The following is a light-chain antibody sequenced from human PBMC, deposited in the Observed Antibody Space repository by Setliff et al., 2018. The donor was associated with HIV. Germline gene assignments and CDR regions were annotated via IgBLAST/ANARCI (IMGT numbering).Light chain of an antibody. CDR2: EVK. V-gene: IGLV2-14*01. Sequence: QSVLTQPASVSGSPGQSITISCTGTTSDVGGYNYVSWYQQHPGKAPKLIIFEVKNRPSGVSNRFSGSKSGNTASLTISGLQAEDEADYYCSSYAVNSTPLYVLGTGTKVTVL. CDR1: TSDVGGYNY. J-gene: IGLJ1*01. CDR3: SSYAVNSTPLYV.